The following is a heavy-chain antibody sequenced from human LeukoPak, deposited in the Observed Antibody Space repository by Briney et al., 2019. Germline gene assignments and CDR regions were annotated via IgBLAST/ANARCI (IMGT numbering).Heavy chain of an antibody. Sequence: GGSLRLSCAASGFTFSSYAMHWVRQAPGKGLEWVAVISYDGSNKYYADSVKGRFTISRDNSKNTLYLQMSSLRAEDTAVYYCASASGRYSSSWLPDYYYMDVWGKGTTVTVSS. J-gene: IGHJ6*03. V-gene: IGHV3-30*15. CDR3: ASASGRYSSSWLPDYYYMDV. D-gene: IGHD6-13*01. CDR2: ISYDGSNK. CDR1: GFTFSSYA.